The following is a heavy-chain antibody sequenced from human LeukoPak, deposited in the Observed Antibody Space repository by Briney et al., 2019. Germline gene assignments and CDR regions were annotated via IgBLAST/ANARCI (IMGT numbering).Heavy chain of an antibody. D-gene: IGHD5/OR15-5a*01. Sequence: GGSLRLSCAASGFTFSRYWMSWVRQAPGKGLEWVAHINQDGSARSHVDSVRGRFTISRDNARNSLFLQMDSLRAEDTAVYYCATMCLDRLPYYFDYWGQGTVVTVSS. CDR1: GFTFSRYW. V-gene: IGHV3-7*01. J-gene: IGHJ4*02. CDR2: INQDGSAR. CDR3: ATMCLDRLPYYFDY.